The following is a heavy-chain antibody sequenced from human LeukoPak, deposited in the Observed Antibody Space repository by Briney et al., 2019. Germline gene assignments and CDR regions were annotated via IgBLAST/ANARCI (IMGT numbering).Heavy chain of an antibody. D-gene: IGHD3-16*01. V-gene: IGHV3-7*01. CDR1: GFTFSNYW. Sequence: GGSLRLSCAASGFTFSNYWMSWVRQAPGKGLEWVANIKEDGSEIHYVDSVKGRFTISRDNAKNSLYLQMNSLGADDTAVYYRALLGGSFDFWGQGTLVTVSS. CDR2: IKEDGSEI. CDR3: ALLGGSFDF. J-gene: IGHJ4*02.